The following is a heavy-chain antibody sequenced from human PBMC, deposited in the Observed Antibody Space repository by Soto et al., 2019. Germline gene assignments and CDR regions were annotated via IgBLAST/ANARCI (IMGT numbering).Heavy chain of an antibody. V-gene: IGHV3-21*01. CDR1: GFTFSSHS. J-gene: IGHJ3*02. Sequence: PWGSLGLSCAADGFTFSSHSMNWVRQGPGKGLEWVSSISSSSSYIYYADSVKGRFTISRDNAKNSLYLQMNSLRAEDTAVYYWARARAPSVTDAFEIWG. CDR2: ISSSSSYI. CDR3: ARARAPSVTDAFEI.